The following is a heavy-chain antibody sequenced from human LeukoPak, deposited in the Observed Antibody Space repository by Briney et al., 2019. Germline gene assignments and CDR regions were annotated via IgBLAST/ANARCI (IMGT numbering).Heavy chain of an antibody. CDR2: ISTTGGTT. Sequence: GGSLRLSCAASGFTFSSYAMSWVRQGPGMGLEWVSGISTTGGTTSYADAVKGRSTISRDNPSNTLYMQMNSLRAEDTAVYYCAIMHRYYDGSGYWVQWG. V-gene: IGHV3-23*01. D-gene: IGHD3-22*01. J-gene: IGHJ6*01. CDR3: AIMHRYYDGSGYWVQ. CDR1: GFTFSSYA.